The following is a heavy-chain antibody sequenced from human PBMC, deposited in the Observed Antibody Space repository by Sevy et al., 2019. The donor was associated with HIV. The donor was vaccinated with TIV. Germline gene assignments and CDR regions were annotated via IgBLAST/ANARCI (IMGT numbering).Heavy chain of an antibody. V-gene: IGHV3-48*03. J-gene: IGHJ4*02. CDR1: GFSFSSYE. D-gene: IGHD4-17*01. Sequence: GGSLRLSCAASGFSFSSYEMNWVRQAPGKGLEWVSFITSSGSTKRYSDSVRGRFTISRDNAKYSLSLQMNSLRAEDTAIYYCARDLPPSATTVAHFDYWGQGTLVTVSS. CDR3: ARDLPPSATTVAHFDY. CDR2: ITSSGSTK.